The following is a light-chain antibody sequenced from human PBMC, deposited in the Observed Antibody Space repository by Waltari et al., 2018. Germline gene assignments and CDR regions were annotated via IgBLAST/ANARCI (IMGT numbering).Light chain of an antibody. CDR3: TSYTSSPSWV. V-gene: IGLV2-14*01. Sequence: QSALTQPASVSGSPGQSITISCTGTSSDVGGYKYVSWYQQQPGKPPKLMIYDVSKRPPGGANSFSGSKSGNTASRTISGLQAEDEADYYCTSYTSSPSWVFGGGTKLTVL. CDR2: DVS. CDR1: SSDVGGYKY. J-gene: IGLJ3*02.